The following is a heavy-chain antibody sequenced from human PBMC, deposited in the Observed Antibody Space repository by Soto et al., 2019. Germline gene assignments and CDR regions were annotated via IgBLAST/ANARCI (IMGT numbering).Heavy chain of an antibody. CDR2: IGTGGDT. CDR3: AREVEDSKSSGWFFDL. D-gene: IGHD6-6*01. CDR1: GRTFSTYD. Sequence: EVQLVESGGGLVQPGGSLRLSCEASGRTFSTYDMHWVRQAPGKGLEWVSAIGTGGDTYYPGSVRGRFIISRENSKNALYLQMNSLTVGDTAVYYCAREVEDSKSSGWFFDLRGRGTLVTVSS. J-gene: IGHJ2*01. V-gene: IGHV3-13*01.